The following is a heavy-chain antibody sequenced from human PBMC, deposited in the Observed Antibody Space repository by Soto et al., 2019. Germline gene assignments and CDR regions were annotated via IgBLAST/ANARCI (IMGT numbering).Heavy chain of an antibody. Sequence: QVQLVQSGAEAKKPGASVKVSCKVSGYTLTELSMHWVRQAPGKGLEWMGGFDPEDGETIYAQKFQGRVTMTEDTSTDTVYMELSSLRSEDTAVYYCSTGRYEDNSGYYCFFWYWSQGTQVTVSA. CDR3: STGRYEDNSGYYCFFWY. CDR1: GYTLTELS. V-gene: IGHV1-24*01. D-gene: IGHD3-22*01. J-gene: IGHJ4*02. CDR2: FDPEDGET.